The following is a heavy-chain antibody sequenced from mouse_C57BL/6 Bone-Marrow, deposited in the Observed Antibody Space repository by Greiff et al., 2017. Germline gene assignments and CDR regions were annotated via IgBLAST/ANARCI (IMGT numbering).Heavy chain of an antibody. CDR2: IYPRSGNT. Sequence: QVQLKQSGAELARPGASVKLSCKASGYTFTSYGISWVKQRTGQGLEWIGEIYPRSGNTYYNEKFKGKATLTADKSSSTAYMELRSLTSEDSAVYFCARRHYGVYHFDYWGQGTTLTVSS. CDR1: GYTFTSYG. D-gene: IGHD1-2*01. CDR3: ARRHYGVYHFDY. J-gene: IGHJ2*01. V-gene: IGHV1-81*01.